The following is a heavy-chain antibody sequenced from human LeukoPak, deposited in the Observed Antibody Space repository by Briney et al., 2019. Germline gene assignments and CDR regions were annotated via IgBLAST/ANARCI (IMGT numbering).Heavy chain of an antibody. CDR2: IYYSGST. CDR1: GGSISSYY. J-gene: IGHJ4*02. CDR3: ARGDVVPAPFDY. D-gene: IGHD2-2*01. Sequence: SETLSLTRTVSGGSISSYYWSWIRQPPGTELEWIGYIYYSGSTNYNPSLKSRVTISVDTSTNQFSLKLSAVTAADTAVYSCARGDVVPAPFDYWGQGTLVTVSS. V-gene: IGHV4-59*01.